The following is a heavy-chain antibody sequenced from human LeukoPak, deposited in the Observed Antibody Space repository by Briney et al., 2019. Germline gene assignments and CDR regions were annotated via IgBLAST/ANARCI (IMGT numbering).Heavy chain of an antibody. V-gene: IGHV4-39*01. Sequence: PSETLSLTCTVSGGSISSSSYYWGWIRQPPGKGLEWIGSIYYSGSTYYNPSLKSRVTISVDTSKNQFSLKLSSVTAADTAVYYCASQSYSSSWYPANWFDPWGQGTLVTVSS. CDR2: IYYSGST. D-gene: IGHD6-13*01. CDR3: ASQSYSSSWYPANWFDP. J-gene: IGHJ5*02. CDR1: GGSISSSSYY.